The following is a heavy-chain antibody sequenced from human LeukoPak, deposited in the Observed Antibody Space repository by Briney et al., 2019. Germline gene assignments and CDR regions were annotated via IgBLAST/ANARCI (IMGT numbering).Heavy chain of an antibody. CDR1: GFTVSNNY. V-gene: IGHV3-66*01. CDR3: ASDAPTVGTFDY. J-gene: IGHJ4*02. D-gene: IGHD5-12*01. Sequence: GGSLRLSCAASGFTVSNNYMTWVRQAPGKGLEWVSVIYSDGSTFYADSVKGRFTISRDNAKNTLYLQMDSLRAEDTAVYYCASDAPTVGTFDYWGLGTLVTVSS. CDR2: IYSDGST.